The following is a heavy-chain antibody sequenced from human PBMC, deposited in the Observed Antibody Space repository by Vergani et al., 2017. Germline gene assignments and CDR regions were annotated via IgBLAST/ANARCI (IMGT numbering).Heavy chain of an antibody. CDR1: GGSISSSSYY. J-gene: IGHJ5*02. V-gene: IGHV4-39*01. D-gene: IGHD2-21*02. Sequence: QLQLQESGPGLVKPSETLSLTCTVSGGSISSSSYYWGWIRQPPGKGLEWFGSIYDSGSTYYNPSLKSRVTISVDTSKNQFSLKLSSVTAADTAVYYCASAYGDFGPWFDPWGQGTLVTVSS. CDR2: IYDSGST. CDR3: ASAYGDFGPWFDP.